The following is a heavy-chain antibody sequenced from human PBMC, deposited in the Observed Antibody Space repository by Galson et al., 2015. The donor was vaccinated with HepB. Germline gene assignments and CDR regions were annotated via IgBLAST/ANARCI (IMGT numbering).Heavy chain of an antibody. J-gene: IGHJ4*02. CDR1: GFTVSSNY. CDR3: ARDGWYSGYATVYFDY. D-gene: IGHD1-26*01. CDR2: IYSGGST. Sequence: SLRLSCAASGFTVSSNYMSWVRQAPGKGLEWVSVIYSGGSTYYADSVKGRFTISRDNSKNTLYLQMNSLRAEDTAVYYCARDGWYSGYATVYFDYWGQGTLVTVSS. V-gene: IGHV3-66*01.